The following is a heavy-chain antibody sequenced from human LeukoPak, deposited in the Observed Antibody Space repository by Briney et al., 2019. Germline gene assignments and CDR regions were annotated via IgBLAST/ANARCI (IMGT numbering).Heavy chain of an antibody. J-gene: IGHJ4*02. V-gene: IGHV3-23*01. CDR3: AKDGALSTSWYFYCDY. Sequence: GGSLGLSCAASGITFSSFAMSWVRQAPGKGLEWVSTITDSGDTTYSADSVKGRFTISRDNSKNTLYLQMNSLRAEDTAVYYCAKDGALSTSWYFYCDYWGQGTLVTVSS. CDR2: ITDSGDTT. CDR1: GITFSSFA. D-gene: IGHD2-2*01.